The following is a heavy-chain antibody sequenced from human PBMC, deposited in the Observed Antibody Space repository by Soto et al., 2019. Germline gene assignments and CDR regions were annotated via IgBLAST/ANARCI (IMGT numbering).Heavy chain of an antibody. J-gene: IGHJ4*02. CDR2: ISSSGSTI. Sequence: PGGSLRLSCAASGFTFSSYEMNWVRQAPGKGLEWVSYISSSGSTIYYADSVKGRFTISRDNAKNSLYLQMKSLRAEETAVYYCARVNRPDFDYWGQGTLVTVSS. CDR1: GFTFSSYE. CDR3: ARVNRPDFDY. D-gene: IGHD2-2*01. V-gene: IGHV3-48*03.